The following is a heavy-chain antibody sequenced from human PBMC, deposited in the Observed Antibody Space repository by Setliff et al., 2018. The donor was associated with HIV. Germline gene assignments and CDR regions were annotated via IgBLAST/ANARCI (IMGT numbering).Heavy chain of an antibody. CDR1: GYDFNIYG. D-gene: IGHD3-22*01. CDR2: ISAYNGYT. V-gene: IGHV1-18*01. J-gene: IGHJ3*02. CDR3: AGDPTRSHTTMRNDAFDI. Sequence: ASVKVSCKASGYDFNIYGISWVRQAPGQGLEWMGWISAYNGYTIYAQRLQGRVTMTTDTSTSTAYMDLRSLTSDDTAVYYCAGDPTRSHTTMRNDAFDIWGQGTMVTVSS.